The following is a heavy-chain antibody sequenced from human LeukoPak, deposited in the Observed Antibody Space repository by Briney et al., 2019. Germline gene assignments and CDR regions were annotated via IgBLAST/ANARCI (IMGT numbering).Heavy chain of an antibody. CDR2: ISSSSSTI. CDR3: ARDRAPRIYYGFNDY. CDR1: GFTFSSYS. J-gene: IGHJ4*02. Sequence: PGGSLRLSCAASGFTFSSYSMNWVRQAPGKGLEWVSYISSSSSTIYYADSVKGRFTISRDNAKNSLYLQMNSLRAEDTAVYYCARDRAPRIYYGFNDYWGQGTLVTVSS. V-gene: IGHV3-48*01. D-gene: IGHD3-10*01.